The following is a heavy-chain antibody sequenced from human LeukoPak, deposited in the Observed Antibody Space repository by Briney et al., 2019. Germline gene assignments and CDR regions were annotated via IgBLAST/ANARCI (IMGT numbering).Heavy chain of an antibody. V-gene: IGHV1-8*01. CDR1: EYTFTSYD. D-gene: IGHD1-26*01. CDR3: ARTFREGATTTRAFDI. Sequence: ASVKVSCKASEYTFTSYDINWVRQVTGQGLEWMGWMNPNSGNTGYAQSFQGRVTMTRNTSISTAYMELSSLRSEDTAVYYCARTFREGATTTRAFDIWGQGTMVTVSS. CDR2: MNPNSGNT. J-gene: IGHJ3*02.